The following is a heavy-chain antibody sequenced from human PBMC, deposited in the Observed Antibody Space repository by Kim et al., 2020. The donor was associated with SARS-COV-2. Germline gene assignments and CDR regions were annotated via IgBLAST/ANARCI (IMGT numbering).Heavy chain of an antibody. Sequence: GGSLRLSCGASGFTVNNFAMSWVRQAPGKGLEWVSTDPGGGGRTFYADSVKGRFTISRDNSKNTVFLQMNSVRAEDTAVYYCAKAQPLSSGWYVFDDSGHGTLLTLSS. CDR2: DPGGGGRT. J-gene: IGHJ4*01. D-gene: IGHD6-19*01. CDR1: GFTVNNFA. V-gene: IGHV3-23*01. CDR3: AKAQPLSSGWYVFDD.